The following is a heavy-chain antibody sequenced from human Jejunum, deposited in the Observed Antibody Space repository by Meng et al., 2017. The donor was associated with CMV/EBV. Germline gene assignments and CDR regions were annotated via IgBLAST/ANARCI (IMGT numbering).Heavy chain of an antibody. D-gene: IGHD3-16*02. V-gene: IGHV3-74*01. CDR3: VRDGPSWVIEFDY. Sequence: CVVSGINVNRDWMNWVRQHPGKGLVWVSRINGDGSRIDYVDSVKGRFTISRDNAKNKLYLQMNSLRVEDTAVYYCVRDGPSWVIEFDYWGQGTLVTVSS. J-gene: IGHJ4*02. CDR2: INGDGSRI. CDR1: GINVNRDW.